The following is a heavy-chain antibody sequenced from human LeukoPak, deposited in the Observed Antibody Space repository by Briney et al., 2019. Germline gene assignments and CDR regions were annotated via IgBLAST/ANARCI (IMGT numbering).Heavy chain of an antibody. CDR1: GYTFTSYG. D-gene: IGHD5-18*01. Sequence: ASVKVSCKASGYTFTSYGISWVRQAPGQGLEWMGWINPNSGGTNYAQKFQGRVTMTRDTSISTAYMELSRLRSDDTAVYYCARVRGYSYGYDPAYYFDYWGQGTLVTVSS. J-gene: IGHJ4*02. CDR3: ARVRGYSYGYDPAYYFDY. V-gene: IGHV1-2*02. CDR2: INPNSGGT.